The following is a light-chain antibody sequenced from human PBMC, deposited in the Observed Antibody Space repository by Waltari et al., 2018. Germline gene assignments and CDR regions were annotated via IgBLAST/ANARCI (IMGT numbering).Light chain of an antibody. CDR1: DSDVGAYDF. J-gene: IGLJ1*01. V-gene: IGLV2-14*01. CDR2: EVS. Sequence: QSALTQPASVSGSPGQSITISCPGTDSDVGAYDFVSWYQQHPGKAPHLIIYEVSNRPSAISTRLSAAKPGHTASLTISGLQAEDEAEYYCSSYTTSSAPGVFGTGTRVTVL. CDR3: SSYTTSSAPGV.